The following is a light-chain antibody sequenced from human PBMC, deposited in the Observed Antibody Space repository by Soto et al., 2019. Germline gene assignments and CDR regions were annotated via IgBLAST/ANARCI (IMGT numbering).Light chain of an antibody. CDR2: GTS. CDR1: ERIYSAY. V-gene: IGKV3-20*01. Sequence: TVLTQDPATRCVFRGERATLSCRASERIYSAYLVWYQQKPGQAPRLLIYGTSSRATGIPDRFSGSGSGTDFTLTIRRLEPEDFAVYYCQQYGNSPVTFGQGTRLEIK. CDR3: QQYGNSPVT. J-gene: IGKJ5*01.